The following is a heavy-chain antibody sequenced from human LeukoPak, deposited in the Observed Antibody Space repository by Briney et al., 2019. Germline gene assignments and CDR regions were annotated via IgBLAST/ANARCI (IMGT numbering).Heavy chain of an antibody. V-gene: IGHV3-23*01. D-gene: IGHD3-22*01. Sequence: PGGSLRLSCAASGFTFSSYAMSWVRQAPGKGLEWVSAISGSGGSTYYADSVKGRFTISRHNSKNTLYLQMNSLRAEDTAVYYCARATYYYDSSGYYYGPYYFDYWGQGTLVTVSS. CDR3: ARATYYYDSSGYYYGPYYFDY. CDR1: GFTFSSYA. CDR2: ISGSGGST. J-gene: IGHJ4*02.